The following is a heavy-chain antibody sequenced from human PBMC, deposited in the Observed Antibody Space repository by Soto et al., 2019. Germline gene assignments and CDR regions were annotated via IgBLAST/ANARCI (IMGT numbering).Heavy chain of an antibody. J-gene: IGHJ4*02. Sequence: EVQLVQSGGGLVQPGGSLRLSCAASGFIFRSHWMSWVRQAPGKGLEWVANIKQDRSERYYVGSVNRRFTISRDNANNTLFLQMDSLRAEDTAVYYGVTDRRGNFPGWGQGSLVTVSS. CDR1: GFIFRSHW. CDR3: VTDRRGNFPG. D-gene: IGHD1-7*01. V-gene: IGHV3-7*04. CDR2: IKQDRSER.